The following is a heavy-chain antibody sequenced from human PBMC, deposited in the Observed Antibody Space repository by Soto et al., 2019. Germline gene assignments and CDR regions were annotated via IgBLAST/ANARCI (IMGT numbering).Heavy chain of an antibody. Sequence: GGSLRLSCAASGFTFSSHWMSWVRQAPGKGLEWVAVISYDGSNKYYADSVKGRFTISRDNSKNTLYLQMNSLRAEDTAVYYCAKDWYYDILTLYGMDVWGQGTTVTVSS. J-gene: IGHJ6*02. CDR1: GFTFSSHW. V-gene: IGHV3-30*18. CDR2: ISYDGSNK. CDR3: AKDWYYDILTLYGMDV. D-gene: IGHD3-9*01.